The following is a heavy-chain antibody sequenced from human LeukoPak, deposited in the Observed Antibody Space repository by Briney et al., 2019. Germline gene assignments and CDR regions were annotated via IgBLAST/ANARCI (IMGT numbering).Heavy chain of an antibody. CDR2: INHGGST. V-gene: IGHV4-34*01. J-gene: IGHJ5*02. Sequence: SETLSLTCAVYGGSFSGYYWSWIRQPPGKGLEWTGEINHGGSTNYNPSLKSRVTISVDTSKNQFSLKLSSVTAADTAVYYCARKASINYYGSGSYLFDPWGQGTLVTVSS. D-gene: IGHD3-10*01. CDR1: GGSFSGYY. CDR3: ARKASINYYGSGSYLFDP.